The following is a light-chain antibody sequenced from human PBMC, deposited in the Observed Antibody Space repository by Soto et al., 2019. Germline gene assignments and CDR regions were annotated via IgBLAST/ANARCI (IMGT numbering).Light chain of an antibody. Sequence: DIQMTQSPSSLSASVGDRVTITCRASQSISSYLNWYQQKPGTAPKLLIYAASSLQSGVPSRFSGSGPGTDFTLPISSLQPEDFATYYCQQSYSTPRTFGQGTKVDIK. CDR1: QSISSY. V-gene: IGKV1-39*01. CDR3: QQSYSTPRT. CDR2: AAS. J-gene: IGKJ1*01.